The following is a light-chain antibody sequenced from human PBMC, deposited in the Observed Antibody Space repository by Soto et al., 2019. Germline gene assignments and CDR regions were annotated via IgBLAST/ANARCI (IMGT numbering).Light chain of an antibody. J-gene: IGLJ1*01. Sequence: QSALTQPASVSGSPGQLITISCTGTSSDVGGYNSVSWYQQHPGKAPKLMIYEVSNRPSGVSNRFSGSKSGNTASLTISGLQAEDEADYYCSSYTTSSTLLYVFGTGTKVTVL. V-gene: IGLV2-14*01. CDR3: SSYTTSSTLLYV. CDR1: SSDVGGYNS. CDR2: EVS.